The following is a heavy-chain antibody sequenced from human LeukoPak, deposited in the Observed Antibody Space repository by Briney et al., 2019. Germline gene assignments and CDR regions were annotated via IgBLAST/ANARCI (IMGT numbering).Heavy chain of an antibody. Sequence: GGSLRLSCTASGFTFDDYAMHWVRQAPGKGLEWVSGFNWNSGTIGYADSVKGRFTISRDNAKNSLYLQRNSLRAEDTALYYCAKDKWTYYDILTGPLDYWGQGTLVTVSS. CDR1: GFTFDDYA. CDR3: AKDKWTYYDILTGPLDY. V-gene: IGHV3-9*01. CDR2: FNWNSGTI. J-gene: IGHJ4*02. D-gene: IGHD3-9*01.